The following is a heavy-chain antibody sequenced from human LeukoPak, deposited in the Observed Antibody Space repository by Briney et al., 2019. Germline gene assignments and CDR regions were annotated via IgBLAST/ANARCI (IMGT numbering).Heavy chain of an antibody. CDR2: ISYDGSNK. Sequence: QPGGSLRLSCAASGFTFSSYGMHWVRQAPGKGPEWVAVISYDGSNKYYADSVKGRFTISRDNSKNTLYLQMNSLRAEGTAVYYCAKPLPGYCSGGSCSNAPYYYYGMDVWGQGTTVTVSS. J-gene: IGHJ6*02. CDR1: GFTFSSYG. D-gene: IGHD2-15*01. CDR3: AKPLPGYCSGGSCSNAPYYYYGMDV. V-gene: IGHV3-30*18.